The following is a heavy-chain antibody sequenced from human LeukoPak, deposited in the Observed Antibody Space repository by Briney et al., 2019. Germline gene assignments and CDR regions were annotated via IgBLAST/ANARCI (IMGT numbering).Heavy chain of an antibody. CDR1: GYTFTSSG. V-gene: IGHV1-69*13. CDR3: ARASRMDV. J-gene: IGHJ6*02. CDR2: IIPIFGTA. Sequence: ASVKVSCKASGYTFTSSGVSWVRQAPGQGLEWMGGIIPIFGTANYAQKFQGRVTITADESTSTAYMELSSLRSEDTAVYYCARASRMDVWGQGTTITVSS.